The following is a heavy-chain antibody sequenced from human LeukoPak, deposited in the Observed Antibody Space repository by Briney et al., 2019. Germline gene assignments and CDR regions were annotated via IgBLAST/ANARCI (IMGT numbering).Heavy chain of an antibody. J-gene: IGHJ6*02. D-gene: IGHD2-21*02. V-gene: IGHV3-30-3*01. CDR2: ISYDGSNK. Sequence: GGSLRLSCAASGFTFSSYAMHWVRQAPGKGLEWVAVISYDGSNKYYADSVKGRFTISRDNSKNTLYLQMNSLRAEDTAVYYCARDRLLVYYYYYCGMDVWGQGTTVTVSS. CDR3: ARDRLLVYYYYYCGMDV. CDR1: GFTFSSYA.